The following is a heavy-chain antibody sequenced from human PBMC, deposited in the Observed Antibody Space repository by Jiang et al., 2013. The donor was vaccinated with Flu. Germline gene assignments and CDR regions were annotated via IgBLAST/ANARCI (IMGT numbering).Heavy chain of an antibody. Sequence: QLLESGGDLVQPGGSLRLSCAASGFTFSSYAMNWVRQAPGKGLEWVSAISGTGDSQYYADSVKGRFTISRDDSKNTLYLQMNSLRVEDMAIYYCAKYDSNWPRSYFDPWGQGTLVTVSS. D-gene: IGHD6-13*01. CDR2: ISGTGDSQ. CDR1: GFTFSSYA. V-gene: IGHV3-23*01. CDR3: AKYDSNWPRSYFDP. J-gene: IGHJ5*02.